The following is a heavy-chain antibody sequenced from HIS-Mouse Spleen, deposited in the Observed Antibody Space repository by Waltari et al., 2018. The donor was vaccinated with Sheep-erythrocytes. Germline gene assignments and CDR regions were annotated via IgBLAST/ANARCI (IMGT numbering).Heavy chain of an antibody. CDR1: GYSISSGYY. CDR2: IYHSGST. D-gene: IGHD3-10*01. CDR3: ARISENYYGSGSWALY. J-gene: IGHJ4*02. Sequence: QVQLQESGPGLVKPSETLSLTCTVSGYSISSGYYWGWIRQPPGKGLEWIGSIYHSGSTYYNPSLKSRVTISVDTSKNQFSLKRSSVTAADTAVYYCARISENYYGSGSWALYWGQGTLVTVSS. V-gene: IGHV4-38-2*02.